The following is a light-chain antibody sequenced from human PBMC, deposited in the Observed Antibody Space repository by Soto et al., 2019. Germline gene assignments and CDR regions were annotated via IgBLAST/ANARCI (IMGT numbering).Light chain of an antibody. J-gene: IGLJ2*01. CDR3: QTWGSGIVV. V-gene: IGLV4-69*01. CDR1: SGHSNYA. CDR2: LNSDGSH. Sequence: QPVLTQSPSASASLGASGKLTCTLSSGHSNYAIAWHQQQSEKGPRYLMKLNSDGSHSKGDGIPDRFSGSSSGAERYLTIPSLQSEDEADYYCQTWGSGIVVFGGGTKLTVL.